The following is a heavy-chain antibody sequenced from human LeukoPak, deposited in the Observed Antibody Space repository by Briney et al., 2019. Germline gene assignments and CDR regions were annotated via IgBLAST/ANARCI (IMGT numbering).Heavy chain of an antibody. CDR1: GGSISSYY. V-gene: IGHV4-59*01. CDR3: ARVDEAYNWFDP. CDR2: IYYSGST. Sequence: SETLSLTCTVSGGSISSYYWSWIRQPPGKGLEWIGYIYYSGSTNYNPSLKSRATISVDTSKNQFSLKLSSVTAADTAVYYCARVDEAYNWFDPWGQGTLVTVSS. J-gene: IGHJ5*02.